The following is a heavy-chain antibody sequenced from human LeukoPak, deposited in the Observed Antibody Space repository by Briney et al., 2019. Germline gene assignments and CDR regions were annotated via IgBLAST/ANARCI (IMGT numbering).Heavy chain of an antibody. CDR3: ARPYSSNWYGAFDI. D-gene: IGHD6-13*01. CDR1: GGSISSYY. Sequence: SETLSLTCTVSGGSISSYYWSWIRQPPGKGLEWIGYIYYSGSTNYNPSLKSRVTISVDTSKNQFSLKLSSVTAAVTAVYYCARPYSSNWYGAFDIWGQGTMVTVSS. J-gene: IGHJ3*02. V-gene: IGHV4-59*01. CDR2: IYYSGST.